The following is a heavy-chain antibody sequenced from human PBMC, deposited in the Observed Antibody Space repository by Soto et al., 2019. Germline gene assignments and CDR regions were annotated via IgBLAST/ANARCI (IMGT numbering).Heavy chain of an antibody. D-gene: IGHD2-15*01. V-gene: IGHV1-69*13. CDR2: IIPIFGTA. Sequence: SVKVSCKASGGTFSSYAISWVRQAPGQGLEWMGGIIPIFGTANYAQKFQGRVTITADESTSTAYMELSSLRSEDTAVYYCARACDIVVVVAATDYYYYGMDVWGQGTTVTVSS. CDR1: GGTFSSYA. J-gene: IGHJ6*02. CDR3: ARACDIVVVVAATDYYYYGMDV.